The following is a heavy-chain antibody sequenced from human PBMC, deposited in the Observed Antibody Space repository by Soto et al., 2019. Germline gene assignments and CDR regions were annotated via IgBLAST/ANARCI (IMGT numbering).Heavy chain of an antibody. CDR1: EDSVPIQSSA. CDR2: TYYRSKWYK. Sequence: PWRPHSPLFVSPEDSVPIQSSAWNWIRPSPSRGLEWMGRTYYRSKWYKDYAVPVKSRITINPDTSKNQFSLQLNSVTPEDTAVYYCARGDRSGWSRGVSDYWGQG. V-gene: IGHV6-1*01. J-gene: IGHJ4*02. CDR3: ARGDRSGWSRGVSDY. D-gene: IGHD6-19*01.